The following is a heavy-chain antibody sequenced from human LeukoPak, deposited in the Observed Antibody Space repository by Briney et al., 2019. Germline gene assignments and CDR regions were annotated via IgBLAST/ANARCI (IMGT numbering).Heavy chain of an antibody. J-gene: IGHJ4*02. V-gene: IGHV1-2*02. D-gene: IGHD3-22*01. CDR2: INPNSGGT. Sequence: ASVKVSCKASGYTFTGYYMHWVRQAPGQGLEWMGWINPNSGGTNCAQKFQGRVTMTRDTSISTAYMELSRLRSDDTAVYYCARAGPDSSGYYYYLGTLDYWGQGTLVTVSS. CDR1: GYTFTGYY. CDR3: ARAGPDSSGYYYYLGTLDY.